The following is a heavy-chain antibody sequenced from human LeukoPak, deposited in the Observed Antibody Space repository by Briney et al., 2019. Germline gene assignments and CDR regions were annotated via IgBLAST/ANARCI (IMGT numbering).Heavy chain of an antibody. CDR2: IYYRGST. CDR1: GGSISSYY. J-gene: IGHJ4*02. Sequence: SETLSLTCTVSGGSISSYYWSWIRQPPGKGLEWIGYIYYRGSTNYNPSLKSRVTISVDTSKNQFSLKLSSVTAADTAVYYCARDPSLYYDILTGPGDFDYWGQGTLVTVSS. D-gene: IGHD3-9*01. CDR3: ARDPSLYYDILTGPGDFDY. V-gene: IGHV4-59*01.